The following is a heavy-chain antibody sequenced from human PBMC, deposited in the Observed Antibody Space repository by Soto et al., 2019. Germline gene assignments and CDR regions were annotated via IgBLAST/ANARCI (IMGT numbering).Heavy chain of an antibody. Sequence: GASVKVSCKGSGYTFTGYYMHWVRQAPGQRLEWMGWINPNSGGTNYAQKFQGWVTMTRDTSISTAYMELSRLRSDDTAVYYCARDGAAGVTVAPPVGLPDTLGAPHRWFHGMDVWGQGTTVTVSS. V-gene: IGHV1-2*04. CDR3: ARDGAAGVTVAPPVGLPDTLGAPHRWFHGMDV. D-gene: IGHD6-13*01. CDR2: INPNSGGT. J-gene: IGHJ6*02. CDR1: GYTFTGYY.